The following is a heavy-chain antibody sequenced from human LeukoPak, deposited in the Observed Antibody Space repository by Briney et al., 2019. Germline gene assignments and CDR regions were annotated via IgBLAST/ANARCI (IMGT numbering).Heavy chain of an antibody. CDR1: GYTFTGYY. V-gene: IGHV1-18*04. D-gene: IGHD2-2*01. J-gene: IGHJ5*02. Sequence: ASVKVSCKTSGYTFTGYYIHWVRQAPGQGPEWMGWISAYDVRTNSEQNLQGRVTMTTDISTSTAYMELRSLRSDDTAVYYCARWRVPANWFDPWGQGTLVIVSS. CDR3: ARWRVPANWFDP. CDR2: ISAYDVRT.